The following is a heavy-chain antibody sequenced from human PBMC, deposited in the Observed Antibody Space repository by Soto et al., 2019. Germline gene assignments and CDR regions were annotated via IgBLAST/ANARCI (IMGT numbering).Heavy chain of an antibody. D-gene: IGHD6-13*01. Sequence: ASVKVSCKACGYTFTSYGISLVRQAPGQGLEGMGWISAYNGNTNYAQRLQGRVTMTTDTSTSTAYMELRSLRSDDTAVYYCARRSSSWSNWFDPWGQGTLVTVSS. CDR3: ARRSSSWSNWFDP. CDR2: ISAYNGNT. V-gene: IGHV1-18*01. CDR1: GYTFTSYG. J-gene: IGHJ5*02.